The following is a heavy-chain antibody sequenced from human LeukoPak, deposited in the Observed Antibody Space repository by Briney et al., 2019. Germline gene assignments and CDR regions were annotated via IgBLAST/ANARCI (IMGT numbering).Heavy chain of an antibody. CDR1: GFTVSSNY. J-gene: IGHJ4*02. V-gene: IGHV3-66*01. CDR2: IYSGGNT. D-gene: IGHD4-17*01. Sequence: GGSLRLSCAASGFTVSSNYMSWVRQAPGKGLEWVSVIYSGGNTYYADSVKGRFTISRDDSKNTLYLQMNSLRAEDTAVYYCTREGGYGDYDFDYWGQGTLLTVSS. CDR3: TREGGYGDYDFDY.